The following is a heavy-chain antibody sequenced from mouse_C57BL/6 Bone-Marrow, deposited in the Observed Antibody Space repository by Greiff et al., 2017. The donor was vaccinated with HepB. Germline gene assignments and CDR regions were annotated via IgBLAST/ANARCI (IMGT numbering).Heavy chain of an antibody. D-gene: IGHD3-2*02. V-gene: IGHV1-52*01. CDR3: ARSPLGTAQAAWFAY. CDR1: GYTFTSYW. Sequence: QVQLQQPGAELVRPGSSVKLSCKASGYTFTSYWMHWVKQRPIQGLEWIGNIDPSDSETHYNQKFKDKATLTVDKSSSTAYMQLSSLTSEDSAVYYCARSPLGTAQAAWFAYWGQGTLVTVSA. CDR2: IDPSDSET. J-gene: IGHJ3*01.